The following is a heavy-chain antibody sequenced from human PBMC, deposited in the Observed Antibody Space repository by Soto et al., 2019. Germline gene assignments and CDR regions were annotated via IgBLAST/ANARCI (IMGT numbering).Heavy chain of an antibody. CDR1: GGTFSSYA. D-gene: IGHD2-15*01. J-gene: IGHJ6*01. CDR3: ARDPTYSEKGRVVPAKYGMDV. Sequence: QLQLVQSGAEVTKPGSSVKVSCKASGGTFSSYAFSWVRQAPGQGLEWMGGIIPIFGRANYAQKFQGRVTITADESTSTGYMELSSLRQEDTAVYYCARDPTYSEKGRVVPAKYGMDVGGQGTTVSGSS. V-gene: IGHV1-69*12. CDR2: IIPIFGRA.